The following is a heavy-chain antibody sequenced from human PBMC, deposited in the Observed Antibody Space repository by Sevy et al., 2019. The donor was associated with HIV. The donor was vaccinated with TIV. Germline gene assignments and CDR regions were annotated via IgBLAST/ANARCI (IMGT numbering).Heavy chain of an antibody. CDR1: GYTFTGYY. CDR3: ASAENYYDSSGYFTRFDY. J-gene: IGHJ4*02. Sequence: ASVKVSCKASGYTFTGYYMHWVRQAPGQGLEWMGWINPKSGGTNYARKFQGRVTMTRDTSISTAYMELRRLRSDDTAVYYCASAENYYDSSGYFTRFDYWGQGTLVTVSS. CDR2: INPKSGGT. D-gene: IGHD3-22*01. V-gene: IGHV1-2*02.